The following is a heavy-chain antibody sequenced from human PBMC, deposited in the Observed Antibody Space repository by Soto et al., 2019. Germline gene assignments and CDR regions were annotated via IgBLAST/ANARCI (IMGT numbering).Heavy chain of an antibody. Sequence: VGSLRLSCAASGFTFSSCAIGWVRQAPGKGLEWVSDIIDSGGSTYYADSVKGRFTISRDNSKSTLYLQMNSLRSDDTAVYYCARGRALELGDCWGQGTLVTVS. CDR2: IIDSGGST. D-gene: IGHD1-26*01. CDR3: ARGRALELGDC. CDR1: GFTFSSCA. J-gene: IGHJ4*02. V-gene: IGHV3-23*01.